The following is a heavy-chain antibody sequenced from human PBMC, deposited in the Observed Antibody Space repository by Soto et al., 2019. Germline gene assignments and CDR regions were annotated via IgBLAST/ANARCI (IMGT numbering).Heavy chain of an antibody. CDR1: GYTFTSYG. J-gene: IGHJ4*02. CDR2: ISAYNGNT. CDR3: ARVYRITMVRGELSEY. D-gene: IGHD3-10*01. Sequence: QVQLVQSGAEVKKPGASVKVSCKASGYTFTSYGISWVRQAPGQGLEWMGWISAYNGNTNYAQKLQGRVTMTTDTSTSTAYMERRRVRSDDTAVYYCARVYRITMVRGELSEYWGQGTLVTVSS. V-gene: IGHV1-18*01.